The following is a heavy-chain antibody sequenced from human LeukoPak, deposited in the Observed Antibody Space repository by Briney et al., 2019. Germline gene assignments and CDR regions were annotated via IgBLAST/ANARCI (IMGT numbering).Heavy chain of an antibody. CDR1: GFTFSSYE. J-gene: IGHJ4*02. CDR2: ISSSGSTI. D-gene: IGHD3-10*01. Sequence: PGGSLRLSCAASGFTFSSYEMNWVRQAPGKGLEWVSYISSSGSTIYYADSVKGRFTISRDNAKNSLYLQMNSLRAEDTAVYYCARQSYYYGSGSSNFDYWGQRTLVTVSS. V-gene: IGHV3-48*03. CDR3: ARQSYYYGSGSSNFDY.